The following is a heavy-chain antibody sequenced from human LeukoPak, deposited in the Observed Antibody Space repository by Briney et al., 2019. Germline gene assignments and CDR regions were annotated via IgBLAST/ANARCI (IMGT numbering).Heavy chain of an antibody. D-gene: IGHD2-2*01. CDR1: GYTFTIYV. J-gene: IGHJ6*03. V-gene: IGHV1-18*01. CDR3: ARDSVVVPAGAYYYYMDV. Sequence: AAVKDSCMASGYTFTIYVISWVRQAPGQGGECMGCLSGYNGNTNYAQKFQGRVIITTDTSTSTAYMEVRSLRSDDTAVYYCARDSVVVPAGAYYYYMDVWGKGTTVTVSS. CDR2: LSGYNGNT.